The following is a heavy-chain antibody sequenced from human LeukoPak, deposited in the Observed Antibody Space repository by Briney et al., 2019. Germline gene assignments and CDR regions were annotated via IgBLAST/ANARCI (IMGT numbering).Heavy chain of an antibody. Sequence: GGSLRLSCAASGFTFSSYVMHWVRQAPGKGLEWVAIISYDGSNEYYADSVKGRFTISRDNSKNILYLQMNSLRGEDTAVYYCAELGITMIGGVWGKGTTVTISS. CDR1: GFTFSSYV. D-gene: IGHD3-10*02. V-gene: IGHV3-30*04. CDR3: AELGITMIGGV. J-gene: IGHJ6*04. CDR2: ISYDGSNE.